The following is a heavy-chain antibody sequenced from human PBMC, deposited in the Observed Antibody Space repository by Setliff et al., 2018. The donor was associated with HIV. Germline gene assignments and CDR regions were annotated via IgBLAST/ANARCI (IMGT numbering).Heavy chain of an antibody. D-gene: IGHD2-21*02. CDR3: AILGRRYCNHYTASCYETAGGDSDLKTSDY. Sequence: GASVKVSCKASGGDFRNYAISWVRQAPGQGLEWVGGILPLPNSPNFAQRFEGRVTLTADETTRPVYMDFTSLRPGDTAVYYCAILGRRYCNHYTASCYETAGGDSDLKTSDYWGPGTLVTVSS. J-gene: IGHJ4*02. V-gene: IGHV1-69*13. CDR2: ILPLPNSP. CDR1: GGDFRNYA.